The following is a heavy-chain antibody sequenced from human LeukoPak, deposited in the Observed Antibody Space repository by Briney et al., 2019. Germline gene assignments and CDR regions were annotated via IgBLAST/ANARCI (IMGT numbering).Heavy chain of an antibody. V-gene: IGHV4-61*10. J-gene: IGHJ4*02. CDR1: GNSISSGDNY. CDR3: ARVGLRGYSYERVDY. CDR2: INHSGST. D-gene: IGHD5-18*01. Sequence: PSETLSLTCTVSGNSISSGDNYWSWIRQPAGKGLEWIGEINHSGSTNYNPSLKSRVTISVDTSKDQFSLKLSSVTAADTAVYYCARVGLRGYSYERVDYWGQGTLVTVSS.